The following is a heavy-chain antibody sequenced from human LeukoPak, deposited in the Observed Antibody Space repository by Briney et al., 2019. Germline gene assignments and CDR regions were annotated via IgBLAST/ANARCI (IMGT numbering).Heavy chain of an antibody. CDR1: GFNFSSYW. CDR3: ARDPSDFWSGSNIDY. Sequence: GGSLRLSCAASGFNFSSYWMSWVRQAPGKGLEWVANIKQDGSEKYYVDSVKGRFTISRDNAKNSLYLQMNGLRAEDTAVYYCARDPSDFWSGSNIDYWGQGTLVTVSS. V-gene: IGHV3-7*01. CDR2: IKQDGSEK. J-gene: IGHJ4*02. D-gene: IGHD3-3*01.